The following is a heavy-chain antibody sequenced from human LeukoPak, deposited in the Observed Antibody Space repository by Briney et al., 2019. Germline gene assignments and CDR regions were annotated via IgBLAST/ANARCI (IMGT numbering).Heavy chain of an antibody. J-gene: IGHJ4*02. Sequence: SETLSLTCTVSGGSISSYYWSWIRQPPGKGLEWIGYIYYSGSTNYNPSLKSRVTISADTSKNQFSLKLSSVTAADTAVYYCARAGGHSSGWYSGPYYFDYWGQGTLVTVSS. D-gene: IGHD6-19*01. CDR3: ARAGGHSSGWYSGPYYFDY. V-gene: IGHV4-59*01. CDR2: IYYSGST. CDR1: GGSISSYY.